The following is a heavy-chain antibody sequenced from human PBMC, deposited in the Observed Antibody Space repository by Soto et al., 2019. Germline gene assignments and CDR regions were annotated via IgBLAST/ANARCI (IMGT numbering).Heavy chain of an antibody. J-gene: IGHJ4*02. V-gene: IGHV4-39*01. D-gene: IGHD2-21*02. CDR3: ARRRTTVVTQAYFDH. Sequence: PSETLSLTCIVSGESISSSSYYWGWIRQPPGKGLEWLGSIYYSGRTYYNPSFKSRCTISIDTSKNKFSLKLSSVTATDTAVYYCARRRTTVVTQAYFDHWGQGALVTVSS. CDR1: GESISSSSYY. CDR2: IYYSGRT.